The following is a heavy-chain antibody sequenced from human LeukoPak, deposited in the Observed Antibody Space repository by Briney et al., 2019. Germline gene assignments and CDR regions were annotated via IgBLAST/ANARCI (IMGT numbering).Heavy chain of an antibody. D-gene: IGHD6-19*01. Sequence: PGGSLRPSCAASGFTFSSYSMNWVRQAPGKGLEWVSSISSSSSYIYYADSVKGRFTISRDNAKNSLYLQMNSLRAEDTAVYYCARDLQWLVPGYWGQGTLVTVSS. V-gene: IGHV3-21*01. CDR2: ISSSSSYI. CDR3: ARDLQWLVPGY. CDR1: GFTFSSYS. J-gene: IGHJ4*02.